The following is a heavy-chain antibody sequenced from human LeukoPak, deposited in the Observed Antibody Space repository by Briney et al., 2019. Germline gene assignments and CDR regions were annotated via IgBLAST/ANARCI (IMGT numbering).Heavy chain of an antibody. Sequence: SETLSFTCSVSGYSISSGYYWGWIRQPPGKGLEWIGSIHNSGQTYHNPSLKSRITISVDTSKNQFSLKLGSVTAADTAVYYCARVPHCDGNGCYDGGRYCEHWGQGALVTVSS. CDR1: GYSISSGYY. CDR2: IHNSGQT. J-gene: IGHJ4*02. CDR3: ARVPHCDGNGCYDGGRYCEH. D-gene: IGHD3-10*02. V-gene: IGHV4-38-2*02.